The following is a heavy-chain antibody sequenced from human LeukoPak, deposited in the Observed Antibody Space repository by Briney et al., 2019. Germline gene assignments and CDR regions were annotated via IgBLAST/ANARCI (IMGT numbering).Heavy chain of an antibody. CDR2: ISGSGDST. CDR1: GFTFSDYS. D-gene: IGHD3-3*01. J-gene: IGHJ4*02. Sequence: PGGSLRLSCAASGFTFSDYSMNWVRQAPGKGLEWVSSISGSGDSTYYADSVKGRFTISRDNSKNTLYLQMNSLRAEDTAVYYCARDLYDFWSGFSPRAPGIRGNFHFSFDYWGQGTLVTVSS. CDR3: ARDLYDFWSGFSPRAPGIRGNFHFSFDY. V-gene: IGHV3-23*01.